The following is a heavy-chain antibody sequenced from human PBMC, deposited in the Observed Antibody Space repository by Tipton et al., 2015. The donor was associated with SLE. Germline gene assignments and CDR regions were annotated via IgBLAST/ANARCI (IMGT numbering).Heavy chain of an antibody. CDR3: ARVRAMVVTWFDY. D-gene: IGHD4-23*01. V-gene: IGHV4-38-2*01. Sequence: TLSLTCAVSGYSISSGYYWGWIRQPPGKGLEWIGSIYHSGSTYYNPSLTSRVTISVDTSKNQFSLKLSSVTAADTAVYYCARVRAMVVTWFDYWGQGTLVTVSS. CDR2: IYHSGST. J-gene: IGHJ4*02. CDR1: GYSISSGYY.